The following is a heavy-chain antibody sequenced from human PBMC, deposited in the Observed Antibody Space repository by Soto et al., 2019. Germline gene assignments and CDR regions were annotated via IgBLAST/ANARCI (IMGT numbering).Heavy chain of an antibody. CDR2: ISGSGGYT. CDR1: GFTFSSYA. J-gene: IGHJ6*02. D-gene: IGHD2-2*01. Sequence: EVQLLESGGGLVQPGGSLRLSCAASGFTFSSYAMSWVRQAREKGLEWVSGISGSGGYTCYADSVKGRFTISRDNSKNTLYLQMNSLKAEDTAVYYCATDIVVVPAAMGYYYYGMDVWGQGTTVTVSS. CDR3: ATDIVVVPAAMGYYYYGMDV. V-gene: IGHV3-23*01.